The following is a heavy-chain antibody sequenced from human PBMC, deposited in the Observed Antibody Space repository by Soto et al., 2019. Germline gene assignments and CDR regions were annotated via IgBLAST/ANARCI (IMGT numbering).Heavy chain of an antibody. J-gene: IGHJ4*02. CDR2: ISAYNGNT. CDR1: GYTFTSYG. V-gene: IGHV1-18*01. Sequence: ASVKVSCKASGYTFTSYGISWVRQAPGQGLEWMGWISAYNGNTNYAQKLQGRVTMTTDTSTSTAYMELRSLRSDDTAVYYCARLTVGYYDSSCYLILNPEVDYWGQGTLVTVSS. CDR3: ARLTVGYYDSSCYLILNPEVDY. D-gene: IGHD3-22*01.